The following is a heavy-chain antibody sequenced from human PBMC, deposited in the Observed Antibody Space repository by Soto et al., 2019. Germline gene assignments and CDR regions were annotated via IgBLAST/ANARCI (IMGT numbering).Heavy chain of an antibody. V-gene: IGHV3-23*01. J-gene: IGHJ4*02. CDR3: ASLEQWLPRDY. Sequence: EVQLLESGGGLVQPGGSLRLSCAASEFTFSYYAMSWVRQAPGKGPEWVSGITGSGGNIYYADSVKGRFTISRDNSKNTLSLQMNSLRVEDTAVYYCASLEQWLPRDYWGQGTLVTVSS. D-gene: IGHD6-19*01. CDR2: ITGSGGNI. CDR1: EFTFSYYA.